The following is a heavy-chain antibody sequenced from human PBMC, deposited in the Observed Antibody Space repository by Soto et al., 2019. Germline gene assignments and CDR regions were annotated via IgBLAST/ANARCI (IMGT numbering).Heavy chain of an antibody. Sequence: SETLSLTCTVSGGSISSGGYYWSWIRQHPGKGLEWIGYIYYSGSTYYNPSLKSRVTISVDTSKNQFSLKLSSVTVADTAVYYCARTDGDYDDYWGQGTLVTVSS. D-gene: IGHD2-8*01. V-gene: IGHV4-31*03. CDR1: GGSISSGGYY. CDR3: ARTDGDYDDY. J-gene: IGHJ4*02. CDR2: IYYSGST.